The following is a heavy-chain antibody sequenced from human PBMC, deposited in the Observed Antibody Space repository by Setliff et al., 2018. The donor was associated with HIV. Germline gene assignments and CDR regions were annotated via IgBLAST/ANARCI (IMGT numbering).Heavy chain of an antibody. CDR1: GGSLSDYY. D-gene: IGHD3-10*01. CDR2: VYYNGNI. CDR3: TRRRGPMVRGVDPTPSYYFDY. V-gene: IGHV4-59*12. J-gene: IGHJ4*02. Sequence: SETLSLTCTVSGGSLSDYYWSWIRQAPGKGLEWIGYVYYNGNINYNPSLRSRVTISVDTSKNQFSLTLTSVTAGDTAVYYCTRRRGPMVRGVDPTPSYYFDYWGQGTLVTVSS.